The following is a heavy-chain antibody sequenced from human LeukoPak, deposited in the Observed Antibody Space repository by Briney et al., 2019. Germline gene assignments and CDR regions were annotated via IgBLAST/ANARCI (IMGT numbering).Heavy chain of an antibody. J-gene: IGHJ4*02. CDR3: ALLYGSGSPFDY. V-gene: IGHV1-2*02. Sequence: ASVKVSCKASGYTFTGYYMHWVRQAPGQGLEWMGWINPNSGGTNYAQKFQGRVTMTGDTSISTAYMELSRLRSDDTAVYYCALLYGSGSPFDYWGQGTLVTVSS. D-gene: IGHD3-10*01. CDR2: INPNSGGT. CDR1: GYTFTGYY.